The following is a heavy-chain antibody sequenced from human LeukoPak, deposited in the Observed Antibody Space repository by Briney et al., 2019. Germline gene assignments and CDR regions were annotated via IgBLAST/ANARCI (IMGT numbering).Heavy chain of an antibody. CDR1: GGSISSYY. D-gene: IGHD6-19*01. J-gene: IGHJ4*02. V-gene: IGHV4-59*01. Sequence: SETLSLTCTVSGGSISSYYWSWIRQPPGKGLEWIGYIYYSGSTNYNPSLKSRVTISVDTSKNQFSLKLSSVTAADTAVYYCARGVGHSSGWRGYYFDYWGQGTPVTVSS. CDR3: ARGVGHSSGWRGYYFDY. CDR2: IYYSGST.